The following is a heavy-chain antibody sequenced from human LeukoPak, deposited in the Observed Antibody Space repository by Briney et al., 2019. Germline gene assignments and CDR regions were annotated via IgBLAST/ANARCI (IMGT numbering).Heavy chain of an antibody. CDR3: ARGVITMETNFDY. D-gene: IGHD3-10*01. CDR2: IIPILGTA. CDR1: GGTFSSYA. V-gene: IGHV1-69*13. J-gene: IGHJ4*02. Sequence: GASVKVSCKASGGTFSSYAISWVRQAPGQGLEWMGGIIPILGTANYAQKFQGRVTITADESTSTAYMELSSLRSEDTAVYYCARGVITMETNFDYWGQGTLVTVSS.